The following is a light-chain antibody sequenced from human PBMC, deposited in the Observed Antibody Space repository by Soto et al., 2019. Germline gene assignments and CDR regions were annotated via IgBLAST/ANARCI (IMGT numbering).Light chain of an antibody. CDR2: GAS. V-gene: IGKV3-20*01. J-gene: IGKJ4*01. CDR1: QSVSSTY. CDR3: QQYGRSLLT. Sequence: EIVLTQSPGTLSLSPGERATLSCRASQSVSSTYLAWYQQKPGQAPSLLIYGASSRATGIPDRFSGSGSGTDLTLTISRLEPEDFAVYSCQQYGRSLLTFGGGTKVEIK.